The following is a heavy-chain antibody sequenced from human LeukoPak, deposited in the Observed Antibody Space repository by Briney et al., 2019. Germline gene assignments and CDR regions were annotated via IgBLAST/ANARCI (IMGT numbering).Heavy chain of an antibody. D-gene: IGHD5-12*01. CDR2: INHSGST. CDR1: GGSFSGYY. CDR3: ARGDGYKSLFD. Sequence: NPSETLSLTCAVYGGSFSGYYWSWIRQPPGKGLEWIGEINHSGSTNYNPSLKSRVTISVDTSKNQFSLKLSSVTAADTAVYYCARGDGYKSLFDWGQGTLVTVSS. V-gene: IGHV4-34*01. J-gene: IGHJ4*02.